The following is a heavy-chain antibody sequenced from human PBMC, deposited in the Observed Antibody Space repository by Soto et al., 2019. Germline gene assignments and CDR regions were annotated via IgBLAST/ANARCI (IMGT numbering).Heavy chain of an antibody. CDR3: ARIPPAGAVAENAFDI. J-gene: IGHJ3*02. D-gene: IGHD6-19*01. CDR2: IYWDDDK. Sequence: SGPTLVNPTQTLTLTCTFSGFSLSTSGVGVGWIRQPPGKALEWLALIYWDDDKRYSPSLKSRLTITKDTSKNQVVLTMTNMDPVDTATYYCARIPPAGAVAENAFDIWGQGTLVTVSS. CDR1: GFSLSTSGVG. V-gene: IGHV2-5*02.